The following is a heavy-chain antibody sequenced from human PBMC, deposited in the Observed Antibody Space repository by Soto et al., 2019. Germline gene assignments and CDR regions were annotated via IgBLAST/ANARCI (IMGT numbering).Heavy chain of an antibody. D-gene: IGHD1-20*01. J-gene: IGHJ6*02. V-gene: IGHV3-30-3*01. CDR3: ARDRRRYNWDHYGMDV. Sequence: GGSLRLSCAASGFTFSSYAMHWVRQAPGKGLEWVAVISYDGSNKYYADSVKGRFTISRDNSKNTLYLQMNSLRAEDTAVYYCARDRRRYNWDHYGMDVWGQGTTVTVSS. CDR1: GFTFSSYA. CDR2: ISYDGSNK.